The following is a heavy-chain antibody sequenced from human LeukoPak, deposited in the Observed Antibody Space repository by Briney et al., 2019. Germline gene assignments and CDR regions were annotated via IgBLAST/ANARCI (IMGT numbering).Heavy chain of an antibody. CDR1: GYTFTIYG. D-gene: IGHD3-10*01. CDR3: ARDKLLWFGESNPNWFDP. V-gene: IGHV1-18*01. Sequence: GASVNVSCKSSGYTFTIYGISWVRQAPGQGLEWMGWISAYNGNTNYAQKLQGRVTMTTDTSTSTAYMELRSLRSDDTAVYYCARDKLLWFGESNPNWFDPWGQGTLVTVSS. CDR2: ISAYNGNT. J-gene: IGHJ5*02.